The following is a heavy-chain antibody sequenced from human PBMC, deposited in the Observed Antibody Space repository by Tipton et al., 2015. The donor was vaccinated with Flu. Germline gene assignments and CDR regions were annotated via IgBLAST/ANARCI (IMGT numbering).Heavy chain of an antibody. D-gene: IGHD3-10*02. CDR1: GYSISSGYY. V-gene: IGHV4-38-2*01. CDR3: ARHTGDSVRGVIDY. J-gene: IGHJ4*02. CDR2: IYHSGST. Sequence: TLSLTCAVSGYSISSGYYWGCVRQPPGKGLEWIGTIYHSGSTYYNPSLKSRLTMSVDTSKNQFSLKLSSVTAADTAVYYCARHTGDSVRGVIDYWGQGTLVTVPS.